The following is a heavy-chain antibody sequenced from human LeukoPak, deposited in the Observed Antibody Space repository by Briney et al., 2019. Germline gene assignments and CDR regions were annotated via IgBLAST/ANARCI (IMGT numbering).Heavy chain of an antibody. CDR1: GFTFSSYA. J-gene: IGHJ4*02. CDR2: ISGSGGST. D-gene: IGHD6-19*01. CDR3: ARGRSGWYNFDY. Sequence: GGSLRLSCAASGFTFSSYAMSWVRQAPGKGLEWVSAISGSGGSTYYADSVKGRFTISRDNSKNTLYLQMNSLRAEDTAVYYCARGRSGWYNFDYWGQGTLVTVSS. V-gene: IGHV3-23*01.